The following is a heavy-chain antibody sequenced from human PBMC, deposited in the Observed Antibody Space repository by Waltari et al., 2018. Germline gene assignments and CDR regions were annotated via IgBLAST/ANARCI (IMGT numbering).Heavy chain of an antibody. V-gene: IGHV3-74*01. D-gene: IGHD2-15*01. Sequence: EVQLVESGGGLVQPGGSLRLSCAASGFTFSSYWMHWVRQAPGKGLVWVSRINSGGSSTSYTDSVKGRFTISRDNAKNTLYLQMNSLRAEDTAVYYCARVRRYCSGGSCYWFDPWGQGTLVTVSS. CDR2: INSGGSST. CDR1: GFTFSSYW. CDR3: ARVRRYCSGGSCYWFDP. J-gene: IGHJ5*02.